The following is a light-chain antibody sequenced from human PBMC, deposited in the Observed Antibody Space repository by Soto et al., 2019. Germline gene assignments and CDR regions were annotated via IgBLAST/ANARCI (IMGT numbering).Light chain of an antibody. CDR3: QQRSNWWT. J-gene: IGKJ1*01. CDR1: QSVSSY. Sequence: EIVLTQSPATLSLSPGERATLSCRASQSVSSYLAWYQQKPGQAPRLLIYDASNRATGIPARFSGSGSGTDFTLTTSSLEPEDFAVYYCQQRSNWWTFGQGTKVDIK. V-gene: IGKV3-11*01. CDR2: DAS.